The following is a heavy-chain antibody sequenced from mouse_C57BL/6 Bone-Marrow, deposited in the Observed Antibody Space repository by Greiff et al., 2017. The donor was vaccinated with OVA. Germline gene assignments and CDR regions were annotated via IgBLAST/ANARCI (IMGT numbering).Heavy chain of an antibody. J-gene: IGHJ1*03. Sequence: EVQRVESGGGLVQPGGSLSLSCAASGFTFTDYYMSWVRQPPGKALEWLGFIRNKANGYTTEYSASVKGRFTISRDNSQSILYLQMNALIAEDSATYYCARYPQLGRYFDVWGTGTTVTVSS. CDR2: IRNKANGYTT. V-gene: IGHV7-3*01. CDR1: GFTFTDYY. D-gene: IGHD4-1*02. CDR3: ARYPQLGRYFDV.